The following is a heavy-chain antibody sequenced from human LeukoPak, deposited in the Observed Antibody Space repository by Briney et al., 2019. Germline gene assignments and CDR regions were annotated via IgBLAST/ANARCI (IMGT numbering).Heavy chain of an antibody. V-gene: IGHV3-53*01. CDR1: GFTVSSNY. J-gene: IGHJ4*02. Sequence: GGSLRLSCAASGFTVSSNYMSWVRQAPGKGLEWVSVIYSGGSTYYADSVKGRFTISRDNSKNTLYLQMNSLRAEDTAVYYCARSITMVRGVNGDYWGQGTLVTVSS. D-gene: IGHD3-10*01. CDR2: IYSGGST. CDR3: ARSITMVRGVNGDY.